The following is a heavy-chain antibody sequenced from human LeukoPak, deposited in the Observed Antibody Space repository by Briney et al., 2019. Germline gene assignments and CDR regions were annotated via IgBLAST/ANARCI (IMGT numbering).Heavy chain of an antibody. D-gene: IGHD3-22*01. CDR2: IYTSGST. CDR1: GGSISSYY. CDR3: ARGPPIKYDSSGYYG. V-gene: IGHV4-4*07. Sequence: SETLSLTCNVSGGSISSYYWSWIRQPAGKGREWIGRIYTSGSTNYNPSLKSRVTMSVDTSKNQFSLKLGSVTAADTAVYYCARGPPIKYDSSGYYGWGQGTLVTVSS. J-gene: IGHJ4*02.